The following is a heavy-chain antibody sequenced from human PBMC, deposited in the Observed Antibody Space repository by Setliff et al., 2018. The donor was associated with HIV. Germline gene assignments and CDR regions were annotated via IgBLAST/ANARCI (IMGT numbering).Heavy chain of an antibody. CDR2: MYYSGNT. CDR1: GYSISSSHW. V-gene: IGHV4-28*03. Sequence: SETLSLTCAVSGYSISSSHWWGWIRQPPGKGLEWIGYMYYSGNTNYNPSLKSRVTISVDTSKSQFSLKLNSVTAADTAVYYCARDQSDWFYWGQGTLVTVSS. D-gene: IGHD3-3*01. J-gene: IGHJ4*02. CDR3: ARDQSDWFY.